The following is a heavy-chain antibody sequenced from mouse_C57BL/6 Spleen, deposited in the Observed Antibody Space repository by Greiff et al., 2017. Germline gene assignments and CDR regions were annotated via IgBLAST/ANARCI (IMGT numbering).Heavy chain of an antibody. CDR2: ISDGGSYT. CDR3: ARGLRYFDY. CDR1: GFTFSSYA. J-gene: IGHJ2*01. V-gene: IGHV5-4*01. Sequence: DVQLVESGGGLVKPGGSLKLSCAASGFTFSSYAMSWVRQTPEKRLEWVATISDGGSYTYYPDNVKGRFTISRDNAKNNLYLQMSHLKSEDTAMYYCARGLRYFDYWGQGTTLTVSS. D-gene: IGHD1-1*01.